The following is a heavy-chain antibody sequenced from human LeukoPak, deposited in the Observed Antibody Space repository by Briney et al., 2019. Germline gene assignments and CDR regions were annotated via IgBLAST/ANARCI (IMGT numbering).Heavy chain of an antibody. CDR3: ARGMATIWFDY. Sequence: NPSETLSLTCTVSDGSISSYYWSWIRQPPGKGLEWIGYIYYSGSTNYNPSLKSRVTISVDTSKNQFSLKLSSVTAADTAVYCCARGMATIWFDYWGQGTLVTVSS. V-gene: IGHV4-59*01. CDR1: DGSISSYY. CDR2: IYYSGST. J-gene: IGHJ4*02. D-gene: IGHD5-24*01.